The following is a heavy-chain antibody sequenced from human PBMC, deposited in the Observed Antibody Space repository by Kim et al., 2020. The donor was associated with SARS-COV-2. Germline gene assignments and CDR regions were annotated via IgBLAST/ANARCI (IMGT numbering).Heavy chain of an antibody. CDR2: IYYSGST. CDR1: GGSISSYY. J-gene: IGHJ6*02. V-gene: IGHV4-59*13. D-gene: IGHD2-2*01. CDR3: ARAPVVPVSQRSYYGMDV. Sequence: SETLSLTCTVSGGSISSYYWSWIRQPPGKGLEWIGYIYYSGSTNYNPSLKSRVTISVDTSKNQFSLKLSSVTAADTAVYYCARAPVVPVSQRSYYGMDVWGQGTTVTVSS.